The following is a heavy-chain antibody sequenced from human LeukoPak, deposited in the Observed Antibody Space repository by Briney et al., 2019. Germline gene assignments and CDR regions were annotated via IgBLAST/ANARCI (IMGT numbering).Heavy chain of an antibody. CDR1: GFTFSNYG. CDR3: ARDLLYYYGSGSYYNEPFDY. Sequence: GGSLRLSCAASGFTFSNYGMHWVRQAPGKGLEWVAFIRYDGSDKYYADSVKGRFTISRDNSKNTLYLQMNSLRAEDTAVYYCARDLLYYYGSGSYYNEPFDYWGQGTLVTVSS. D-gene: IGHD3-10*01. CDR2: IRYDGSDK. V-gene: IGHV3-30*02. J-gene: IGHJ4*02.